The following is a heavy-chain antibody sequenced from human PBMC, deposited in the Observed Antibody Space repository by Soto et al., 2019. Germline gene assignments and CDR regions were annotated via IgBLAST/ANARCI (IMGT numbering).Heavy chain of an antibody. CDR2: INPNSGGT. D-gene: IGHD3-9*01. CDR3: ARFSSPLRYFDWLTGPHFEY. CDR1: GYTFTGYY. Sequence: ASVKVSYKASGYTFTGYYMHWVRQAPGQGLEWMGWINPNSGGTNYAQKFQGWVTMTRDTSISTAYMELSRLRSDDTAVYYCARFSSPLRYFDWLTGPHFEYWGQGTLVTVSS. J-gene: IGHJ4*02. V-gene: IGHV1-2*04.